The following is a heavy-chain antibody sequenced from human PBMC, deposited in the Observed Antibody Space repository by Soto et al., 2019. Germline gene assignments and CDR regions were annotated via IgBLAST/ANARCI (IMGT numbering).Heavy chain of an antibody. D-gene: IGHD6-13*01. CDR3: ARHRERGGESRSWLLPPDY. CDR1: GGSINRISYY. CDR2: VYYSGFT. V-gene: IGHV4-39*01. Sequence: SETLSLTCTVSGGSINRISYYWGWIRQSPGKGLEWIGSVYYSGFTYYNPSLKSRVAISVDTSKNQFSLRLTSVTAADTAVYYCARHRERGGESRSWLLPPDYWGQGALVTVSS. J-gene: IGHJ4*02.